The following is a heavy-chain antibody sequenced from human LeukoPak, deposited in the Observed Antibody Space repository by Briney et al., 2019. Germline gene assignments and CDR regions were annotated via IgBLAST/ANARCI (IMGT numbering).Heavy chain of an antibody. V-gene: IGHV3-23*01. CDR1: GFTFSNYA. CDR3: ARQVGAGY. D-gene: IGHD1-26*01. Sequence: PGGSLRLSCAASGFTFSNYAMSWVRQAPGKGLDWVSTIGGSGSSTYYADSVKGRFTISRDNSKNTLYLQMNSLRAEDTAVYYCARQVGAGYWGQGTLVTVSS. J-gene: IGHJ4*02. CDR2: IGGSGSST.